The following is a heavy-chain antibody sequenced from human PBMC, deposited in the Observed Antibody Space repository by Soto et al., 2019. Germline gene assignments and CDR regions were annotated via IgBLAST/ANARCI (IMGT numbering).Heavy chain of an antibody. J-gene: IGHJ1*01. CDR1: GGSINSYY. V-gene: IGHV4-59*01. Sequence: PSETLSLTCTVSGGSINSYYWSWIRQPPGKGLECIGYIHYSGNTNYNPSLKSRATISVDTSKNQFSLKLSSVTAADTAVYYCARGYYDSSGYYTQYFHHWGQGTLVTVSS. D-gene: IGHD3-22*01. CDR2: IHYSGNT. CDR3: ARGYYDSSGYYTQYFHH.